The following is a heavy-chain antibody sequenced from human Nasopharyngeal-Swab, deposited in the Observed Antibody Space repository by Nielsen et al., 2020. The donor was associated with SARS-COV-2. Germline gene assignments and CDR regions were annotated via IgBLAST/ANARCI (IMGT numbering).Heavy chain of an antibody. CDR2: IYPGDSDT. J-gene: IGHJ3*02. CDR3: ARVTNEWNAFWSDAFDI. D-gene: IGHD3-3*01. Sequence: GESLKISCKGSGYSFTSYWIGWVRQMPGKGLEWMGIIYPGDSDTRYSPSFQGRVTISADKSISTAYLQWSSLKASDTAMYYCARVTNEWNAFWSDAFDIWGQGTMVTVSS. CDR1: GYSFTSYW. V-gene: IGHV5-51*01.